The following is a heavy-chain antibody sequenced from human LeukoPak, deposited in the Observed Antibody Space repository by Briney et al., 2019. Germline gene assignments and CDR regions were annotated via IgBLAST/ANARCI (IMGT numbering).Heavy chain of an antibody. Sequence: GGSLRLSCAASGFTFGNYDMAWVRQVPGKGLEWISSISDSGVTTHYADFVKGRFTISRDNSKNTLYLQMDNLKAEDTAQYHCTRDVGAVASSFDPWGQGTRVTVSS. CDR2: ISDSGVTT. CDR1: GFTFGNYD. CDR3: TRDVGAVASSFDP. V-gene: IGHV3-23*01. D-gene: IGHD6-19*01. J-gene: IGHJ5*02.